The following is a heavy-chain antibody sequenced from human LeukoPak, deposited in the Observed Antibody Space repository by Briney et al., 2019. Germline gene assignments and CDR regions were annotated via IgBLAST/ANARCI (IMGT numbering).Heavy chain of an antibody. J-gene: IGHJ6*02. CDR1: GFTFSSYW. V-gene: IGHV3-74*01. CDR3: ARDYFYGLDV. CDR2: FSDDEGRT. Sequence: PGGSLRLSCEVSGFTFSSYWIHWVRQAPGKGLVWVSRFSDDEGRTVYADSVKGRFTISKDNAKITLYLQMNSLRAEDTAVYYCARDYFYGLDVWGQGTTVTVSS.